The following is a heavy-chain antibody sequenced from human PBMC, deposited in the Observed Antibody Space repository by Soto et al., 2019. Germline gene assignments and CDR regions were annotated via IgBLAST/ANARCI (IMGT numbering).Heavy chain of an antibody. CDR2: INAGNGNT. J-gene: IGHJ5*02. Sequence: QVQLVQSGAEEKKPGASVKVSCKASGYTFTSYAMHWVRQAPGQRLAWMGWINAGNGNTKYSQKFQGRVTITRDTSVSTAYMELSSLRSEDTAVYYCARDWGYSSSWYGGGWFDPWGQGTLVTVSS. D-gene: IGHD6-13*01. CDR1: GYTFTSYA. CDR3: ARDWGYSSSWYGGGWFDP. V-gene: IGHV1-3*05.